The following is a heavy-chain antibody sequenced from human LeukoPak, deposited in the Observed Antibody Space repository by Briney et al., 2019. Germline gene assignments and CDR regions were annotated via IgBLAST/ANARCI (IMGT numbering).Heavy chain of an antibody. J-gene: IGHJ4*02. Sequence: QTGGSLRLSCAASGFTFSSYAMPWVRQAPGKGLEWVAVISYDGSNKYYADSVKGRFTISRDNSKNTLYLQMNSLRAEDTAVYYCAREVSPQVGATTWGYYFDYWGQGTLVTVSS. CDR2: ISYDGSNK. V-gene: IGHV3-30-3*01. CDR3: AREVSPQVGATTWGYYFDY. D-gene: IGHD1-26*01. CDR1: GFTFSSYA.